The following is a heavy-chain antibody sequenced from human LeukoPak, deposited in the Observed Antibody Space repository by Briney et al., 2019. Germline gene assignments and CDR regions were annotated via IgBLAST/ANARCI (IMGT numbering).Heavy chain of an antibody. CDR1: GYAFTSYY. CDR3: ARELSSSSSTYGMDV. J-gene: IGHJ6*02. D-gene: IGHD6-6*01. V-gene: IGHV1-46*01. Sequence: ASVKVSCKASGYAFTSYYMHWVRQAPGQGLEWMGIINPSGGSTSYAQKFQGRVTMTRDTSTSTVYMELSSLRSEDTAVYYCARELSSSSSTYGMDVWGQGTTVTVSS. CDR2: INPSGGST.